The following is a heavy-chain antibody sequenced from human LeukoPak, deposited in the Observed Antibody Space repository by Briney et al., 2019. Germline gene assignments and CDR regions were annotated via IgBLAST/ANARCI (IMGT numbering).Heavy chain of an antibody. V-gene: IGHV1-18*01. CDR1: DYTFTSYG. J-gene: IGHJ3*02. CDR3: AIGYSYGFHAFDI. Sequence: GASVKVSCKASDYTFTSYGISWVRQAPGQGLEWMGWISAYNGNTNYVQKLQGRVTMTTDTSTSSAYMELRSLRSDDTAVYYCAIGYSYGFHAFDIWGQGTMVIVSS. D-gene: IGHD5-18*01. CDR2: ISAYNGNT.